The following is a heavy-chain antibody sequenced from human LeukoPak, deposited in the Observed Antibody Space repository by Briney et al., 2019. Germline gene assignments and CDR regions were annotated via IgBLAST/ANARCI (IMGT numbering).Heavy chain of an antibody. CDR1: GDDSISTNSYY. CDR3: AGDQQYHRPAGWFDP. D-gene: IGHD2-2*01. Sequence: PSETLSLTCTVIGDDSISTNSYYWGWIRQPPGKGLEWIGSISYSGNTYYNSSLKSRVTISLDTSKNQFSLKLNSVTAADTAVYYCAGDQQYHRPAGWFDPWGQGTLVTVSA. CDR2: ISYSGNT. V-gene: IGHV4-39*01. J-gene: IGHJ5*02.